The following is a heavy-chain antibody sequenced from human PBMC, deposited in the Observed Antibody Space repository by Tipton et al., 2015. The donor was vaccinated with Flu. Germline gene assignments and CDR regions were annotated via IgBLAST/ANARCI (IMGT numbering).Heavy chain of an antibody. D-gene: IGHD2-15*01. CDR3: ARDYSLYFQH. J-gene: IGHJ1*01. CDR2: IYYSGST. Sequence: TLSLTCTVSGDSMSSYYWSWIRQSPGKGLDWLGHIYYSGSTTYNPSLKSRVTIAVDTSKNHFSLKLRSVTAADTAVYYCARDYSLYFQHWGQGTLVTVSS. V-gene: IGHV4-59*12. CDR1: GDSMSSYY.